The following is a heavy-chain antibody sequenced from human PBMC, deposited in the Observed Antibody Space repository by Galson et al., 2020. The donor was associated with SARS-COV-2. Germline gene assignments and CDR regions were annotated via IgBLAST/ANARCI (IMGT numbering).Heavy chain of an antibody. V-gene: IGHV1-18*01. D-gene: IGHD1-7*01. J-gene: IGHJ4*02. CDR1: GYTFNTYG. Sequence: ASVKVSCKAFGYTFNTYGISWVRQAPGQDLQWMGWISAYNGNTNYALRLQGRVTMTTDTSTRIAYMELRSLRSDDTAVYYCARTVRTIPRGSFDYWGQGTLVTVSS. CDR3: ARTVRTIPRGSFDY. CDR2: ISAYNGNT.